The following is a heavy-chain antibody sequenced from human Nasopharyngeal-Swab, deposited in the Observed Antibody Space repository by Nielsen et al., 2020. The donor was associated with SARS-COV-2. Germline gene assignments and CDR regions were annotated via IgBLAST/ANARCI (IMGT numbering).Heavy chain of an antibody. J-gene: IGHJ6*03. Sequence: WIRQPPGKGLEWIGSIYYSGATYYSPSLKSRLTISVDTSQNQFPLTVSSVTASDTAVYYCVRDNYYHYYMDVWGQGPRSPSP. CDR3: VRDNYYHYYMDV. V-gene: IGHV4-39*01. CDR2: IYYSGAT. D-gene: IGHD2-15*01.